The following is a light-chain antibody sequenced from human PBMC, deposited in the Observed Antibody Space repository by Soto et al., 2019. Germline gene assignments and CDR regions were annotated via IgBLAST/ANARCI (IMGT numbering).Light chain of an antibody. V-gene: IGKV3-20*01. J-gene: IGKJ1*01. CDR3: QQYFKSPWT. Sequence: EIVLTQSPGTLSLSPGERATLSCGASQTVSSHYLAWYQQKPGQAPRLLIYGASSRATGIPDRFSGSGSGTDFVLTISRLEPEDFAVYYCQQYFKSPWTFGQGTKVDIK. CDR2: GAS. CDR1: QTVSSHY.